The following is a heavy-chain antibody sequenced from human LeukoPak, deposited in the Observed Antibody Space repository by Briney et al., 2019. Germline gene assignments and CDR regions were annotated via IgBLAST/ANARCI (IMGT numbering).Heavy chain of an antibody. CDR2: INHSGST. CDR1: GESFSGYY. Sequence: SETLSLTCAVYGESFSGYYWSWIRQPPGKGLEWIGEINHSGSTNYNPSLKSRVTISVDTSKNQFSLKLSSVTAADTAVYYCARGRSFIRYWGQGTLVTVSS. D-gene: IGHD3-16*02. CDR3: ARGRSFIRY. J-gene: IGHJ4*02. V-gene: IGHV4-34*01.